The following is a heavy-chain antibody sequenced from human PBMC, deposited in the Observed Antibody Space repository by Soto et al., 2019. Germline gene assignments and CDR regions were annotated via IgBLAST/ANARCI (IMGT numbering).Heavy chain of an antibody. D-gene: IGHD3-22*01. Sequence: QVQLVQSGAEVKKPGSSVKVSCKASGGTFSSYAISWVRQAPGQGLEWMGGIIPILGTANYAQKFQGRVTITADESTSTAYMELSSLRSEDTAVYYCARANLPYYDSSGYSDYWGQGTLVTVSS. J-gene: IGHJ4*02. CDR2: IIPILGTA. V-gene: IGHV1-69*12. CDR1: GGTFSSYA. CDR3: ARANLPYYDSSGYSDY.